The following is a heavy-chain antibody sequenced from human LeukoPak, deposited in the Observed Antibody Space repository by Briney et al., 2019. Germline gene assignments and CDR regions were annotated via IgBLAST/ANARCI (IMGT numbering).Heavy chain of an antibody. J-gene: IGHJ4*02. CDR1: GYSLTSYW. Sequence: GESLLLHLQGSGYSLTSYWIGWVRQMPAKGGEWVGIIFPGDSGTTYSPSFQGQVNISADKSISTAYLQSNSLKASDTAMYYCARHGAGYGGYSAGRRGPYWGGGSRVTVSS. CDR3: ARHGAGYGGYSAGRRGPY. CDR2: IFPGDSGT. D-gene: IGHD4-23*01. V-gene: IGHV5-51*01.